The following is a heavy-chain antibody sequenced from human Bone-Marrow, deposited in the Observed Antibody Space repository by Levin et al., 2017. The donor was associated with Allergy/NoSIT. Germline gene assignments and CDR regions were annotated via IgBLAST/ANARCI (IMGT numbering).Heavy chain of an antibody. J-gene: IGHJ6*02. Sequence: QPGGSLRLSCVASGFIYSQYGMHWVRQAPGKGLEWVAVISHDGSHKFYADSVKGRFTISRDNSKNTVYLQMNSLRDEDTGVYYCAKTGGDILISGEVINVYGMDVWGQGTTVTVSS. CDR3: AKTGGDILISGEVINVYGMDV. V-gene: IGHV3-30*18. CDR1: GFIYSQYG. D-gene: IGHD3/OR15-3a*01. CDR2: ISHDGSHK.